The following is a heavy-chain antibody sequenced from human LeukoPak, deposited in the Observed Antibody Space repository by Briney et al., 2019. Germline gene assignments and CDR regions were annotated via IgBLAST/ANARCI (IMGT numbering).Heavy chain of an antibody. J-gene: IGHJ4*02. CDR2: ISSSSSTI. CDR3: ARGHQWLVKDVIDY. V-gene: IGHV3-48*01. D-gene: IGHD6-19*01. Sequence: GGSLRLSCAASGFTFSSYSMNWVRQAPGKGLEWVSYISSSSSTIYYADSVKGRFTISRDNAKNSLYLQMNSLRAEDTAVYYCARGHQWLVKDVIDYWGQGTLVTVSS. CDR1: GFTFSSYS.